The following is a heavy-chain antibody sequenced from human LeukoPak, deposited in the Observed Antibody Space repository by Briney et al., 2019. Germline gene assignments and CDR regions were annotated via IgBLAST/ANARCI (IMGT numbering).Heavy chain of an antibody. CDR1: GFTFSSYA. V-gene: IGHV3-23*01. CDR3: ARYQNSYSSSSPTRPDDAFDI. CDR2: ISGSGGST. Sequence: GGSLRLSCAASGFTFSSYAMSWVRQAPGKGLEWVSAISGSGGSTYYADSVKGRFTISRDNSKNTLYLQMNSLRAEDTAVYYCARYQNSYSSSSPTRPDDAFDIWGQGTMVTVSS. J-gene: IGHJ3*02. D-gene: IGHD6-6*01.